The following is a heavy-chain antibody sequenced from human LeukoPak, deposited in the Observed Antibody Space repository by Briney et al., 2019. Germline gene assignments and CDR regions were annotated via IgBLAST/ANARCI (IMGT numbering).Heavy chain of an antibody. J-gene: IGHJ4*02. Sequence: GGSLRVSSAAPGFTFRSYAMGWVRQAPGKGVWWVSAISGGGGITYYADSGRGGFTFSRDNSKSTLYLQMNSRRAEDTAVYYWAKDPGMYYYDSSGYSCWGQGTLVTVSS. CDR3: AKDPGMYYYDSSGYSC. D-gene: IGHD3-22*01. V-gene: IGHV3-23*01. CDR2: ISGGGGIT. CDR1: GFTFRSYA.